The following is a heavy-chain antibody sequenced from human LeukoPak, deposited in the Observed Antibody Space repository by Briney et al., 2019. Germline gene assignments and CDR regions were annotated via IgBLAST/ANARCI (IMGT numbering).Heavy chain of an antibody. CDR2: ISGSGGST. D-gene: IGHD6-19*01. CDR1: GITFSSHS. Sequence: PGGSLRLSCAASGITFSSHSMSWVRQAPGKGLEWVSAISGSGGSTYYADSVKGRFTISRDNSKNTLYLEMNSLRAEDTAVYHCARLGVPYEIGWYNWFDPWGQGTRVTVSS. J-gene: IGHJ5*02. V-gene: IGHV3-23*01. CDR3: ARLGVPYEIGWYNWFDP.